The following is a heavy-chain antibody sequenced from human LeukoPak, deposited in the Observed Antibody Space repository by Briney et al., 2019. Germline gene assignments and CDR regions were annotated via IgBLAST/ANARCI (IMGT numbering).Heavy chain of an antibody. V-gene: IGHV3-21*01. J-gene: IGHJ4*02. CDR2: ISSSSSHI. CDR3: AKANTAMSYFDY. Sequence: GGSLRLSCAASGFTFSSYSMNWVRQAPGKGLEWVSSISSSSSHIYYADSVKGRFTISRDNSKNTLYLQMDSLRAEDTAVHYCAKANTAMSYFDYWGQGTLVTVSS. CDR1: GFTFSSYS. D-gene: IGHD5-18*01.